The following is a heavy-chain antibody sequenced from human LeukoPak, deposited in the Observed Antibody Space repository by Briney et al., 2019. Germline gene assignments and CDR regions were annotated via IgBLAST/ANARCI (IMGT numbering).Heavy chain of an antibody. J-gene: IGHJ4*02. Sequence: ASVKVSCKASGYTFTSNYIHWVRQAPGQGLEWMGMIYPRDGSTSYAQKFQGRVTITRDTSASTVYMELSSLRSEDTAVYYCARGHDILTGNYDYWGQGTLVTVSS. CDR2: IYPRDGST. CDR3: ARGHDILTGNYDY. V-gene: IGHV1-46*01. D-gene: IGHD3-9*01. CDR1: GYTFTSNY.